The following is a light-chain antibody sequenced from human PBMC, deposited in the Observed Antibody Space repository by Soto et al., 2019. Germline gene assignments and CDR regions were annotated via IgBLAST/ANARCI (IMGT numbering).Light chain of an antibody. CDR1: QSISIS. CDR3: QQYNSYWT. CDR2: EAS. J-gene: IGKJ1*01. Sequence: DIQMTQSPSTLSASVGDRVTITCRASQSISISLAWYQQKPGKAPKVLIYEASSLESGVPSRFSGSGSGTEFTLTISSLQPDDFATYYCQQYNSYWTFGQGTKVDIK. V-gene: IGKV1-5*03.